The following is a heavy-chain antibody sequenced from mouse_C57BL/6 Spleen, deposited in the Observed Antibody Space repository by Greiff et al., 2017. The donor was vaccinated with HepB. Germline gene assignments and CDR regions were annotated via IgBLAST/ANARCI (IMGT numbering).Heavy chain of an antibody. Sequence: QVQLQQPGAELVKPGASVKLSCKASGYTFTSYWMHWVKQRPGQGLEWIGMIHPNSGSTNYNEKFKSKATLTVDQSSSTAYMQLSSLTSEDSAVYYCARGIYYGNYWYFDVWGTVTTVTVSS. D-gene: IGHD2-1*01. V-gene: IGHV1-64*01. J-gene: IGHJ1*03. CDR2: IHPNSGST. CDR1: GYTFTSYW. CDR3: ARGIYYGNYWYFDV.